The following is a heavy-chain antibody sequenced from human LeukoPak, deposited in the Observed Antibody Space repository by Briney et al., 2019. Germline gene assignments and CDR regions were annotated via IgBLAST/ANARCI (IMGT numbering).Heavy chain of an antibody. J-gene: IGHJ4*02. Sequence: GGSLRLSCAASGFTFSSYWMSWVRQAPGKGLEWVSSISSSSSYIYYADSVKGRFTISRDNAKNSLYLQMNSLRAEDTAVYYCARVESGGGYDFWSGYYVDYWGQGTLVTVSS. D-gene: IGHD3-3*01. CDR1: GFTFSSYW. CDR2: ISSSSSYI. V-gene: IGHV3-21*01. CDR3: ARVESGGGYDFWSGYYVDY.